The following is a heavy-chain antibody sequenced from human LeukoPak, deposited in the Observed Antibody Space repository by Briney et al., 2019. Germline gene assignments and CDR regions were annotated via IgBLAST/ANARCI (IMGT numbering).Heavy chain of an antibody. CDR2: IYYSGST. D-gene: IGHD1-26*01. CDR1: GGSISSSSYY. J-gene: IGHJ5*02. V-gene: IGHV4-39*07. CDR3: ARVLPEGQWEPRDWFDP. Sequence: SETLSLTCTVSGGSISSSSYYWGWIRQPPGKGLEWIGSIYYSGSTYYNPSLKSRVTISVDTSKNQFSLKLSSVTAADTAVYYCARVLPEGQWEPRDWFDPWGQGTLVTVSS.